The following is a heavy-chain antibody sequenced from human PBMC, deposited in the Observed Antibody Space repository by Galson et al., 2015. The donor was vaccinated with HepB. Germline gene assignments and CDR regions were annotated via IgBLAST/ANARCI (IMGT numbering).Heavy chain of an antibody. CDR1: GFTFSSYS. CDR2: ISSSSSTI. D-gene: IGHD6-19*01. V-gene: IGHV3-48*01. J-gene: IGHJ3*02. CDR3: AREVVIAVAGADAFDT. Sequence: SLRLSCAASGFTFSSYSMNWVRQAPGKGLEWVSYISSSSSTIYYADSVKGRFTISRDNAKNSLYLQMNSLRAEDTAVYYCAREVVIAVAGADAFDTWGQGTMVTVSS.